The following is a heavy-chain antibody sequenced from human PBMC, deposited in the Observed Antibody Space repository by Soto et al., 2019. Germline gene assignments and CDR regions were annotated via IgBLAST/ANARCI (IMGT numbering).Heavy chain of an antibody. Sequence: LSLTCTVSGGSISSSSYYWGWIRQPPGKGLEWIGSIYYSGSTYYNPSLKSRVTISVDTSKNQFSLKLSSVTAADTAVYYCARLYCSSTSCYRWDYYYYGMDVWGQGTTVTVSS. J-gene: IGHJ6*02. CDR2: IYYSGST. CDR1: GGSISSSSYY. CDR3: ARLYCSSTSCYRWDYYYYGMDV. V-gene: IGHV4-39*01. D-gene: IGHD2-2*01.